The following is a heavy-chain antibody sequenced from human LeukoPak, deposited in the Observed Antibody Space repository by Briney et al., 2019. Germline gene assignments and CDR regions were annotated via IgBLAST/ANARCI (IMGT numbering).Heavy chain of an antibody. D-gene: IGHD2-21*01. Sequence: ASVKVSCKVSGYTLTELSMHWVRQAPGKGLEWMGGFDPEDGETIYAQKFQGRVTMTEDTSTDTAYMELSSLRSEDTAVYYCVTFALRSGDQRALDYWGQGTLVTVSS. J-gene: IGHJ4*02. CDR2: FDPEDGET. CDR3: VTFALRSGDQRALDY. V-gene: IGHV1-24*01. CDR1: GYTLTELS.